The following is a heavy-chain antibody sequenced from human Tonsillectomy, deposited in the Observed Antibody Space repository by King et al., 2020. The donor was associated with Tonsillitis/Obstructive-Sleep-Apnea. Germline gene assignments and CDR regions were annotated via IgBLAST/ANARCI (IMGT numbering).Heavy chain of an antibody. CDR2: IIPIFGTA. CDR1: GGTFSSNA. CDR3: ARTVGYCSSTNCLGWFDP. Sequence: QDQLVQSGAEVKQPGSSVKVSCKASGGTFSSNAISWVRQAPGHGLEWMGGIIPIFGTANYVQKFQGRVTITADESTRTAYMELSSLRSEDTAVYYCARTVGYCSSTNCLGWFDPWGQGTLVTVSS. J-gene: IGHJ5*02. D-gene: IGHD2-2*01. V-gene: IGHV1-69*12.